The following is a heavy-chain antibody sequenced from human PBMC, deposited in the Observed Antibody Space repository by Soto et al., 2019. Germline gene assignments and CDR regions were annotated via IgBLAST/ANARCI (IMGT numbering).Heavy chain of an antibody. CDR3: ARRADCTNGVCYDAFEI. CDR2: MNPNSGNT. CDR1: GYTFTSYD. D-gene: IGHD2-8*01. J-gene: IGHJ3*02. V-gene: IGHV1-8*01. Sequence: ASVKVSCKASGYTFTSYDINWVRQATGQGLEWMGWMNPNSGNTGYAQKFQGRVTMTRNTSISTAYMELSSLRSEDTAVYYCARRADCTNGVCYDAFEIWGEGTMVTV.